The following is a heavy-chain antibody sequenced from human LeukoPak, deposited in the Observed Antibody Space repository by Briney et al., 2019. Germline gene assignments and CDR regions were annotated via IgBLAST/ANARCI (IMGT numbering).Heavy chain of an antibody. CDR2: ISAYNGNT. J-gene: IGHJ4*02. CDR1: GYTFTSYG. Sequence: ASVKVSCKASGYTFTSYGISWVRQAPGQGLEWMGWISAYNGNTNYAQKLQGRVTMTTDTSTSTAYMELRSLRPDDTAVYYCARASKYDSSGYYYEFPLDYWGQGTLVTVSS. V-gene: IGHV1-18*01. CDR3: ARASKYDSSGYYYEFPLDY. D-gene: IGHD3-22*01.